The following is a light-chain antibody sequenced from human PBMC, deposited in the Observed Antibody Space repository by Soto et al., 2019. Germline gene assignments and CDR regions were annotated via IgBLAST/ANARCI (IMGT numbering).Light chain of an antibody. CDR3: QQYNNWPPVT. CDR1: QSVSSN. CDR2: GAS. Sequence: EIVMTQSPATLSVSPGERATLSCRASQSVSSNLAWYQQRPGQAPRLLIYGASTRATGIPARFSGSGSETEFTLTINSLQSEDFAIYYCQQYNNWPPVTFGGGTKVEIK. J-gene: IGKJ4*01. V-gene: IGKV3-15*01.